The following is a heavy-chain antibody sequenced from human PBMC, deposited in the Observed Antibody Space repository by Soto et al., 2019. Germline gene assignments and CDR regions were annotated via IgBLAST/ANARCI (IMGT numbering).Heavy chain of an antibody. J-gene: IGHJ4*02. CDR1: GFAFKSSA. D-gene: IGHD1-26*01. V-gene: IGHV3-23*01. CDR3: AKDRSPTVGATDF. CDR2: ISGSASLT. Sequence: GGSLRLSCAASGFAFKSSAMTWVRQAPGRGLEWVSAISGSASLTYNADSVKGRFTISRDNSRNTLYLQMNSLRAEDTAVYYCAKDRSPTVGATDFWGQGALVTVSS.